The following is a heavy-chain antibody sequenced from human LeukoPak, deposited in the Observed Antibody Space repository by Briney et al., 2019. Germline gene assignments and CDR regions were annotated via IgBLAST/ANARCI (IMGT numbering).Heavy chain of an antibody. CDR2: ISSSGSTI. J-gene: IGHJ4*02. Sequence: PGGSLRLSCAASGFTFSDYYMSWIRQAPGKGLQWVSYISSSGSTIYYADSVKGRFTISRDNAKNSLYLQMNSLRAEDTAVYYCARGTHRYYDSSGYLDYWGQGTLVTVSS. CDR1: GFTFSDYY. D-gene: IGHD3-22*01. V-gene: IGHV3-11*01. CDR3: ARGTHRYYDSSGYLDY.